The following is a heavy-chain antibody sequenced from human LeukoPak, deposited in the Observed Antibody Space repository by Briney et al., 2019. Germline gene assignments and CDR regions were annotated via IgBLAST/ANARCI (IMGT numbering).Heavy chain of an antibody. V-gene: IGHV3-21*01. J-gene: IGHJ4*02. Sequence: GGSLRLSCAASGFTFSSYSMNWVRQAPGKGLEWVSSISSSSSYIYYADSVKGRFTISRDNAKNSLYLQMNSLRAEDTAVYYCARSGVAVAGTWFDYWGQGTLVTVSS. D-gene: IGHD6-19*01. CDR1: GFTFSSYS. CDR3: ARSGVAVAGTWFDY. CDR2: ISSSSSYI.